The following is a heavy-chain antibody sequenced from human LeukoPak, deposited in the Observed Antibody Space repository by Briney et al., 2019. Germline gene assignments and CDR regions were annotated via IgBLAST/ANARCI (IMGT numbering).Heavy chain of an antibody. V-gene: IGHV3-21*01. Sequence: PGGSLRLSCAASGFTLSSYSMNWVRQAPGKGLEWVSSISSSSSYIYYADSVKGRFTISRDNAKNSLYLQMNSLRAEDTAVYYCARGDIVVVPAQFDPWGQGTLVTVSS. CDR2: ISSSSSYI. J-gene: IGHJ5*02. CDR1: GFTLSSYS. CDR3: ARGDIVVVPAQFDP. D-gene: IGHD2-2*01.